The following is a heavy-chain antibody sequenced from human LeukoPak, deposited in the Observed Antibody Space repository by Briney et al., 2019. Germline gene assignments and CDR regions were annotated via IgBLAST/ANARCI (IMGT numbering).Heavy chain of an antibody. CDR2: IKSKTDGGTI. J-gene: IGHJ4*02. D-gene: IGHD3-10*01. V-gene: IGHV3-15*01. CDR1: GFTLSNAR. Sequence: PGGSLRLSCAASGFTLSNARMSWVRQAPGKGLEWVGRIKSKTDGGTIDYAAPVKGRFTISRDESKNTLSLQMNSLKTEDTAVYYCIHFGSSDCWGQGTLVTVSS. CDR3: IHFGSSDC.